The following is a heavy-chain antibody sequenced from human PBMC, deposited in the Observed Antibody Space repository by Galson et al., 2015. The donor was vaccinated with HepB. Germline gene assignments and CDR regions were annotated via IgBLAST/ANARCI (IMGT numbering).Heavy chain of an antibody. V-gene: IGHV1-46*04. CDR2: INPSGGST. J-gene: IGHJ4*02. Sequence: SVKVSCKASGYTFTSYYMHWVRQAPGQGLEWMGIINPSGGSTSYAQKLQGRVTMTRGTSTSTVYMELSSLRSEDTAVYYCARDHRHFSGWVHPPSYYFDYWGQGTLVTVSS. D-gene: IGHD6-19*01. CDR1: GYTFTSYY. CDR3: ARDHRHFSGWVHPPSYYFDY.